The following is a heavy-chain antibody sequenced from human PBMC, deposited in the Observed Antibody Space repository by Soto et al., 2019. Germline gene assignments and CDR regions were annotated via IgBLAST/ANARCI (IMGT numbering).Heavy chain of an antibody. Sequence: GGSLRLSCAASGFTFSNAWMNWVRQAPGKGLEWVGRFKTKTDGGTTDHTAPVKGRFTISRDDSKNTLYLQMNSLKTEDTAVFYCTSDYYDSRALGFDIWGQGTLVTVSS. CDR3: TSDYYDSRALGFDI. D-gene: IGHD3-22*01. CDR1: GFTFSNAW. V-gene: IGHV3-15*07. J-gene: IGHJ3*02. CDR2: FKTKTDGGTT.